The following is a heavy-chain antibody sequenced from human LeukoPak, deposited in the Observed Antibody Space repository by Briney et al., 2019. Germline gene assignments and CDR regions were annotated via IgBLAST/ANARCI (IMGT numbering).Heavy chain of an antibody. Sequence: GTSLRLSCAVSGFTIGNHGMHWVRQAAGKGLEWVAMISHDGRAEYYRDSVKGGLTISRDNSNNMLYLQMNSLRVEDTAVYYCAKDWGSSGWYNWFDPWGQGTLVTVSS. CDR2: ISHDGRAE. CDR3: AKDWGSSGWYNWFDP. V-gene: IGHV3-30*18. J-gene: IGHJ5*02. CDR1: GFTIGNHG. D-gene: IGHD6-19*01.